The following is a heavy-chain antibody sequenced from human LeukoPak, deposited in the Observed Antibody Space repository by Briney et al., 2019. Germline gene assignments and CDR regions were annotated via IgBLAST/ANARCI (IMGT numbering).Heavy chain of an antibody. CDR1: GLTFSSYA. J-gene: IGHJ4*02. V-gene: IGHV3-23*01. CDR3: AKGRITMIVVVIPLYFDY. Sequence: GGSLRLSCAASGLTFSSYAMSWVRRAPGKGLEWVSAISGSGGSTYYADSVKGRFTISRDNSKNTLYLQMNSLRAEDTAVYYCAKGRITMIVVVIPLYFDYWGQGTLVTVSS. CDR2: ISGSGGST. D-gene: IGHD3-22*01.